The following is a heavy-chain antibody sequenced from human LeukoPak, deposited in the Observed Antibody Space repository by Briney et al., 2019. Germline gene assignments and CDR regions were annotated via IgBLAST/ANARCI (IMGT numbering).Heavy chain of an antibody. Sequence: TSETLSLTCAVSGGSISSGGYSWSWIRQPPGKGLEWIGYIYHSGSTYYNPSLKSRVTISVDRSKNQFSLKLSSVTAADTAVYYCARAAAAGTLFDYWGQGTLVTVSS. CDR1: GGSISSGGYS. J-gene: IGHJ4*02. V-gene: IGHV4-30-2*01. CDR3: ARAAAAGTLFDY. CDR2: IYHSGST. D-gene: IGHD6-13*01.